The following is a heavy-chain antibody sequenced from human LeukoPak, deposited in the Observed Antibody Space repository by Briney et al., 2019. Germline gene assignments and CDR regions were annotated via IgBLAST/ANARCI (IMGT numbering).Heavy chain of an antibody. J-gene: IGHJ6*02. Sequence: PGGSLRLSCAASGFTFSSYGMHWVRQAPGKGLEWVAVISYDGSNKYYADSVKGRFTISRDNSKNTLYLQMNSLRAEDTAVYYCAKDALYCSSTSCSRMDVWGQGTTVTVSS. V-gene: IGHV3-30*18. CDR2: ISYDGSNK. D-gene: IGHD2-2*01. CDR1: GFTFSSYG. CDR3: AKDALYCSSTSCSRMDV.